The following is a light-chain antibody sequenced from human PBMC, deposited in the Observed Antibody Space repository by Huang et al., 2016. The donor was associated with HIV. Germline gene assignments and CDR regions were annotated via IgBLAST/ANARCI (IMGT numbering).Light chain of an antibody. V-gene: IGKV3-20*01. Sequence: EIVLTQSPGTLSLSPGERATLSCRASQSVSSSYLAWYRHRPGQAPLPVSYGTYNRATGIPDRFSGSGSGTDFTLTISRLEPEDFAVYYCQQYGSSYTFGQGTKLEIK. CDR1: QSVSSSY. CDR2: GTY. J-gene: IGKJ2*01. CDR3: QQYGSSYT.